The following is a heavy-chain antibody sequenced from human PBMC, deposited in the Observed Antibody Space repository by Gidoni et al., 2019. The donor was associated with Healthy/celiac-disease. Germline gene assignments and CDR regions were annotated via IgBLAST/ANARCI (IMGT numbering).Heavy chain of an antibody. V-gene: IGHV4-34*01. CDR3: ARGYVVVVWWFDP. CDR1: GASFSGYY. Sequence: QVQLQQWCAGLLKPSETLSLTCAVYGASFSGYYWSWIRQPPGKGLEWIGEINHSGSTNYNPSLKSRVTISVDTAKNQFSLKLSSVTAAETAVYYCARGYVVVVWWFDPWGQGTLVTVSS. J-gene: IGHJ5*02. CDR2: INHSGST. D-gene: IGHD2-15*01.